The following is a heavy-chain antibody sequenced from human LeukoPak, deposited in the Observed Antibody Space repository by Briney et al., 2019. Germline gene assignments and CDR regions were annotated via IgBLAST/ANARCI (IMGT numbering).Heavy chain of an antibody. V-gene: IGHV3-66*02. Sequence: HPGGSLGLSCAASGFAVSTNYLSWVRQAPGKGLEWVSVIYSDGSTYYTDSVKGRFTIFRDNSKNTLYLQMNSLRPEDTAVYYCARDQRSESYYPWGWFDPWGQGTLVTVSS. CDR1: GFAVSTNY. D-gene: IGHD1-26*01. CDR3: ARDQRSESYYPWGWFDP. CDR2: IYSDGST. J-gene: IGHJ5*02.